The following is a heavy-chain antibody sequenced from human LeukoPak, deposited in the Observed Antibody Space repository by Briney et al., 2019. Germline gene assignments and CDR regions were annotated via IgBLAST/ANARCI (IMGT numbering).Heavy chain of an antibody. Sequence: GGSLRLSCGASGFTFRDYWMSWVRQAPGKGLEWVANIQSDGNEKNYIDSVQGRFTISRDNAKTSLYLQMNSLRAEDTAVYYCARDSAVATYYGMDVWGQGTTVTVSS. CDR3: ARDSAVATYYGMDV. D-gene: IGHD6-19*01. V-gene: IGHV3-7*01. J-gene: IGHJ6*02. CDR1: GFTFRDYW. CDR2: IQSDGNEK.